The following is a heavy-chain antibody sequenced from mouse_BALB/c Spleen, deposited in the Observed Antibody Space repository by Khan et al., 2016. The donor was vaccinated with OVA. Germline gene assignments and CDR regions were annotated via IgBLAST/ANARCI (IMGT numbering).Heavy chain of an antibody. D-gene: IGHD1-1*01. CDR1: GYIFTRYW. V-gene: IGHV1-76*01. Sequence: QVQLKQSGAELVRPGASVKLSCKTSGYIFTRYWIHWVRQRSGQGLEWIARIYPGTDNSYYNEELKDRATLTADKSSSTAYMQLSSLKSEDSAVYVCAREEALYYFDYWGQGTTLTVSS. J-gene: IGHJ2*01. CDR2: IYPGTDNS. CDR3: AREEALYYFDY.